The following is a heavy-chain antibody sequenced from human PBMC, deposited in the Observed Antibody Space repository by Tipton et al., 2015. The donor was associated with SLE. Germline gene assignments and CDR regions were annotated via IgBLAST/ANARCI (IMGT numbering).Heavy chain of an antibody. Sequence: TLSLTCAVSSYSISSGYYWDWIRQPPGKGLEWIGYIHNSGSTNYNPSLKSRTTISVDTPKKQFSLKLNSVTAADTAVYYCARQRDRSSGLFDYWGQGSLVTVSS. CDR3: ARQRDRSSGLFDY. J-gene: IGHJ4*02. CDR1: SYSISSGYY. V-gene: IGHV4-38-2*01. D-gene: IGHD3-10*01. CDR2: IHNSGST.